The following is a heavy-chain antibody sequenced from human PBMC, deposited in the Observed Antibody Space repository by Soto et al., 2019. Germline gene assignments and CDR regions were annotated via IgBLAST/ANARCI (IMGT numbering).Heavy chain of an antibody. CDR1: GGKVSSYG. V-gene: IGHV3-23*01. J-gene: IGHJ2*01. CDR3: AKDLRGPKAGTWYFDL. D-gene: IGHD6-13*01. CDR2: ITATGHRA. Sequence: GAALRLSEEAWGGKVSSYGWGWVRQAQGKGLEWVSAITATGHRAPYIDSLRGRFTISRDNPQNTLYMQMNSLRAEHTAVYYCAKDLRGPKAGTWYFDLCGRGSLVTGFS.